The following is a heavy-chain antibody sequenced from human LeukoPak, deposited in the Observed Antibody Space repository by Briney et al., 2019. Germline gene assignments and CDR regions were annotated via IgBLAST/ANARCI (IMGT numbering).Heavy chain of an antibody. V-gene: IGHV3-73*01. CDR3: TRRVAAAAPFDY. J-gene: IGHJ4*02. D-gene: IGHD6-13*01. Sequence: GGSLRLSCAASGFTFSSYGMHWVRQAPGKGLEWVGRIRSKANSYATAYAASVKGRFTISRDDSKNTAYLQMNSLKTEDTAVYYCTRRVAAAAPFDYWGQGTLVTVSS. CDR2: IRSKANSYAT. CDR1: GFTFSSYG.